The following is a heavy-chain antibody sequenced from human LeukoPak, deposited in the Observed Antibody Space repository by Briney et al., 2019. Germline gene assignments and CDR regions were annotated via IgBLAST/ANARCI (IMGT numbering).Heavy chain of an antibody. CDR3: AKKVQGRGSGSYFPSYSYYYYYMDV. Sequence: PGGSLRLSCAASGFTFSSYGMSWVRQAPGKGLEWVSAISGSGGSTYYADSVKGRFTISRDNSKNTLYLQMNSLRAEDTAVYYCAKKVQGRGSGSYFPSYSYYYYYMDVWGKGTTVTISS. D-gene: IGHD3-10*01. V-gene: IGHV3-23*01. J-gene: IGHJ6*03. CDR2: ISGSGGST. CDR1: GFTFSSYG.